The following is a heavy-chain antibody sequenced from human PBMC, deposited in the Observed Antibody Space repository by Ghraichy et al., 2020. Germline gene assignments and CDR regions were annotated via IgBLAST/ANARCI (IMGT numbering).Heavy chain of an antibody. CDR1: GGSISSGGYY. CDR2: IYYSGST. V-gene: IGHV4-31*03. Sequence: SETLSLTCTVSGGSISSGGYYWSWIRQHPGKGLEWIGYIYYSGSTYYNPSLKSRVTISVDTSKNQFSLKLSSVTAADTAVYYCARGEVSGHDYGDYGFDYWGQGTLVTVSS. D-gene: IGHD4-17*01. CDR3: ARGEVSGHDYGDYGFDY. J-gene: IGHJ4*02.